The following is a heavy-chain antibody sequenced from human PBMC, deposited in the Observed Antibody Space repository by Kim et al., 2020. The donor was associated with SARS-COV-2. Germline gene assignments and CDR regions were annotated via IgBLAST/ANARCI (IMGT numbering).Heavy chain of an antibody. J-gene: IGHJ3*02. D-gene: IGHD2-15*01. Sequence: KFQGRVTINADEATSTAYMELSSLRSEDTAVYYCARAKRVVAATGDAFDIWGQGTMVTVSS. V-gene: IGHV1-69*01. CDR3: ARAKRVVAATGDAFDI.